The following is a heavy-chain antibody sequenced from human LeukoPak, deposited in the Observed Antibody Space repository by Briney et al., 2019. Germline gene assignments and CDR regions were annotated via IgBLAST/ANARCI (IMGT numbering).Heavy chain of an antibody. Sequence: PGGSLRLSCAASGFTFSSYSMNWVRQAPGKGLEWVSSISSRSTPIYYADSVKGRFTISRDNAKNSLYLQMNSLRAEDTAVYYCARDSLWDDYWGQGTLVTVSS. J-gene: IGHJ4*02. CDR2: ISSRSTPI. D-gene: IGHD5-18*01. V-gene: IGHV3-21*01. CDR1: GFTFSSYS. CDR3: ARDSLWDDY.